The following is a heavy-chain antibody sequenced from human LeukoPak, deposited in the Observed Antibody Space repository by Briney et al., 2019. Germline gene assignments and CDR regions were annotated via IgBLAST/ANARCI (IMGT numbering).Heavy chain of an antibody. CDR2: ISGSGGST. D-gene: IGHD2-15*01. Sequence: PGGSLRLSCAASGFTFSSYGMHWVRQAPGKGLEWVSAISGSGGSTYYADSVKGRFTISRDNSKNTLYLQMNSLRAEDTAVYYCAKDQNYGSGGYFDYWGQGTLVTVSS. V-gene: IGHV3-23*01. J-gene: IGHJ4*02. CDR3: AKDQNYGSGGYFDY. CDR1: GFTFSSYG.